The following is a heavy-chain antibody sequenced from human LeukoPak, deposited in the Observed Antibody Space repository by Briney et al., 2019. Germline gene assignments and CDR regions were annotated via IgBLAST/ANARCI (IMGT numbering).Heavy chain of an antibody. D-gene: IGHD2/OR15-2a*01. J-gene: IGHJ4*02. CDR3: AREARSYVRVLNY. CDR2: INPNSGGT. CDR1: GYTFTGYY. Sequence: ASVKVSCKASGYTFTGYYMHWVRQAPGQGLEWMGWINPNSGGTNYAQKFQGRVTMTRDTSISTAYMELSRLRSDDTAVYYCAREARSYVRVLNYWGQGTLVTVSS. V-gene: IGHV1-2*02.